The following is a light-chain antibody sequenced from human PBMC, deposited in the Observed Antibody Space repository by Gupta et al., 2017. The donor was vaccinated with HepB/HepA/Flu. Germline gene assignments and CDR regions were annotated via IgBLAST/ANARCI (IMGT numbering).Light chain of an antibody. Sequence: DIQMTQSPSTLSASVGDRVTITCRASQNINNWLAWYQQKPGQAPKLLIQKSSSSERGVPTRFSGSGSGTEFTLTISSLQPDDFATYYCQQYDSPSETFGQGTKVEIK. CDR3: QQYDSPSET. CDR2: KSS. CDR1: QNINNW. J-gene: IGKJ1*01. V-gene: IGKV1-5*03.